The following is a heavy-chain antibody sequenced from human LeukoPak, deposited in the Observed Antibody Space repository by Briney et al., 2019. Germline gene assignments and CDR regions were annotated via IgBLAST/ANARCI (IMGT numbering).Heavy chain of an antibody. CDR3: ARENRYSNGDTCAGNFDY. D-gene: IGHD2-15*01. CDR1: GGSFSGYY. V-gene: IGHV4-34*01. J-gene: IGHJ4*02. CDR2: INHSGST. Sequence: SETLSLTCAVYGGSFSGYYWSWIHQPPGKGLEWIGEINHSGSTNYNPSLKSRVTISVDTSKNQFSLNLSSVTAADTSVYYCARENRYSNGDTCAGNFDYWGQGTLVTVSS.